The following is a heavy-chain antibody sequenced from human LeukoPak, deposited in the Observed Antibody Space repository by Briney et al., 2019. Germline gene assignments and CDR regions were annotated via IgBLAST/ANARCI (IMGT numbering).Heavy chain of an antibody. D-gene: IGHD6-13*01. Sequence: ASVKVSCKASGYTFTSYGISWVRQAPGQGLEWMGWISAYNGNTNYAQKLQGRVTMTTDTSTSTAYMELRSLRSDDTAVYYCARDLLGSSWDPQPIDYWGQGTLVTVSS. CDR1: GYTFTSYG. J-gene: IGHJ4*02. CDR3: ARDLLGSSWDPQPIDY. CDR2: ISAYNGNT. V-gene: IGHV1-18*01.